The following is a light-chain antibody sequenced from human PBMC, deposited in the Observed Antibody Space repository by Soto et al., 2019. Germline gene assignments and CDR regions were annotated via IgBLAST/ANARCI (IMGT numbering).Light chain of an antibody. CDR2: GAS. J-gene: IGKJ3*01. CDR3: QQYGSSPCT. Sequence: EIVLTQSPGTLSLSPGDRATLSCRASQSVSSSYLAWYQQKPGQAPRLLIYGASSRATGIPDRFSGSGSGTDFTLTISRLEPEDFAVYYCQQYGSSPCTFGPGTKVDIK. CDR1: QSVSSSY. V-gene: IGKV3-20*01.